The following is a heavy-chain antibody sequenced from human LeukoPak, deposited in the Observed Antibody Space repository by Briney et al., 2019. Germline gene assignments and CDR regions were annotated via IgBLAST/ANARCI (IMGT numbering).Heavy chain of an antibody. CDR1: GFTFSSYW. Sequence: PGGSLRLSCAASGFTFSSYWMSWVRQAPGKGLEWVANIKQDGSEKYYVDSVKGRFAISRDNAKNSLYLQMNSLRAEDTAVYYCAGEGDGSYSRTLYNWFDPWGQGTLVTVSS. V-gene: IGHV3-7*03. CDR3: AGEGDGSYSRTLYNWFDP. J-gene: IGHJ5*02. D-gene: IGHD1-26*01. CDR2: IKQDGSEK.